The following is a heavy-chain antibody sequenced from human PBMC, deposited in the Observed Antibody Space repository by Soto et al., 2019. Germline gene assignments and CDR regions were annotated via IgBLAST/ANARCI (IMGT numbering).Heavy chain of an antibody. Sequence: PSETLSLPCTVSSGSIGTYFWSWLRQPPGKGLEWIGYIYYSGTTNYNPSLKSRVTIFLDTSKNQFSLRLSSVTAADTAVYYCARGRGGTYDAFDIWGQGTLVTVSS. D-gene: IGHD1-26*01. CDR3: ARGRGGTYDAFDI. V-gene: IGHV4-59*01. J-gene: IGHJ3*02. CDR2: IYYSGTT. CDR1: SGSIGTYF.